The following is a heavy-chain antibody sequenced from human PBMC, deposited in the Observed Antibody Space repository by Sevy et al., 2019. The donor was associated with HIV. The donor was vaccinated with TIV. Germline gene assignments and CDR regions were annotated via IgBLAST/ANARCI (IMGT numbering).Heavy chain of an antibody. Sequence: ETLSLTCTVSGDSISGYYWSWIRQPPGKGLEWIGYIYYSGITNYNPSLKSRVTISADTSKNQISLNLSSVTAADTAVYYCANGISARLDYWGQRTLVTVSS. CDR2: IYYSGIT. CDR3: ANGISARLDY. J-gene: IGHJ4*02. CDR1: GDSISGYY. V-gene: IGHV4-59*01. D-gene: IGHD6-6*01.